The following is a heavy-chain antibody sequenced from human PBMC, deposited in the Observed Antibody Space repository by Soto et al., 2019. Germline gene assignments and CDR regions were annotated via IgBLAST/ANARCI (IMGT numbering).Heavy chain of an antibody. CDR3: ARGSGSYYYGMDV. CDR2: IYHSGST. Sequence: QVQLQESGPGLVKPSGTLSLTCAVSGGSISSSNWWSWVRQPPGKGLEWIGEIYHSGSTNYNPSLQRRVPXSXDXXTNQFSLKLSSVTAADTAVYYCARGSGSYYYGMDVWGQGTTVTVSS. J-gene: IGHJ6*02. CDR1: GGSISSSNW. V-gene: IGHV4-4*02.